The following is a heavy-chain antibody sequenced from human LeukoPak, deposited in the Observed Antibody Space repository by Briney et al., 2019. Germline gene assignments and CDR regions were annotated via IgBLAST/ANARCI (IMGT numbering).Heavy chain of an antibody. Sequence: PSETLSLTCIVSGVSISGYYWSWIRQPPGKGLEWIGYIYYSGSSNYNPSLKSRVTISVDTSKNRFSLKLSSVTAADTAVYYCARYHCSTSTCYYFDYWGQGTLVTVSS. CDR2: IYYSGSS. J-gene: IGHJ4*02. D-gene: IGHD2-15*01. CDR1: GVSISGYY. V-gene: IGHV4-59*08. CDR3: ARYHCSTSTCYYFDY.